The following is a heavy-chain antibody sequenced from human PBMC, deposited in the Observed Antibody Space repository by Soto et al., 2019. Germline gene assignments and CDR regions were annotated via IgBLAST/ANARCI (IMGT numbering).Heavy chain of an antibody. V-gene: IGHV5-10-1*01. J-gene: IGHJ4*02. CDR3: ARHRSRGGGATPFDY. D-gene: IGHD1-26*01. Sequence: EVQLVQSGAEVKKPGESLKISCKDSGNSFTDYLISWVRQMPGKGLEWMGRIDPSDSYTHYSPSFQGHVTISFDKSISTAHLQWNSLKASDTAMYYCARHRSRGGGATPFDYWGQGTLVTVSS. CDR2: IDPSDSYT. CDR1: GNSFTDYL.